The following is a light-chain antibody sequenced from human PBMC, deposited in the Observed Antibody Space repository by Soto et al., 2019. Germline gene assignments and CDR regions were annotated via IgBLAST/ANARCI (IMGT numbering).Light chain of an antibody. CDR1: SSNIGAGSD. J-gene: IGLJ2*01. Sequence: QSVLTQPPSVSGAPGQIVTISCTGSSSNIGAGSDVHWYQQSPGRVPKLLVYGNKHRPSGVPDRFSASKSGTSASLAITGLQADDEADHYCQSYDNNLRGVLFGGGTKLTVL. V-gene: IGLV1-40*01. CDR3: QSYDNNLRGVL. CDR2: GNK.